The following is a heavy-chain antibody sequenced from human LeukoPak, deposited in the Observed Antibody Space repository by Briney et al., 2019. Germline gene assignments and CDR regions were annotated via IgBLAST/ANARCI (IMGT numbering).Heavy chain of an antibody. D-gene: IGHD3-22*01. CDR2: IKSKTDGGTT. V-gene: IGHV3-15*01. CDR1: GFTFSNAW. J-gene: IGHJ4*02. Sequence: PGGSLRLSCAASGFTFSNAWLSWVRQAPGKRLDWVGRIKSKTDGGTTDYAAPVKGRFTISRDDSKNTLFLQMNSLKTEDTAVYYCITFSMIVVVITTWGQGTLVTVSS. CDR3: ITFSMIVVVITT.